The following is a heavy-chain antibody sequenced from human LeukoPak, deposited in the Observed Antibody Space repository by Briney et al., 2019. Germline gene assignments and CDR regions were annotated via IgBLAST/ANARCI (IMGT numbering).Heavy chain of an antibody. CDR3: AREGRVVNDAFDI. J-gene: IGHJ3*02. V-gene: IGHV3-74*01. CDR2: NPDGTTT. Sequence: GGSLRLSCAASGFTSSTYWMHWVRQAPGKGLVWVSRNPDGTTTSYADSVKGRFTISRDNAKDTVYLQMNSLRAEDTAVYYCAREGRVVNDAFDIWGQGTMVTVSS. CDR1: GFTSSTYW. D-gene: IGHD2-15*01.